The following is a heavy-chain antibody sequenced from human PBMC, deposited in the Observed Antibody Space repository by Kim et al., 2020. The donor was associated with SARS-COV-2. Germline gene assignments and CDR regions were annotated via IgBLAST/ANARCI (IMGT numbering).Heavy chain of an antibody. J-gene: IGHJ6*02. CDR2: FDPEDGET. CDR1: GYTLTELS. V-gene: IGHV1-24*01. CDR3: ATVTEVVPAANHYYYYGMDV. Sequence: ASVKVSCKVSGYTLTELSMHWVRQAPGKGLEWMGGFDPEDGETIYAQKFQGRVTMTEDTSTDTAYMELSSLRSEDTAVYYCATVTEVVPAANHYYYYGMDVWGQGTTVTVSS. D-gene: IGHD2-2*01.